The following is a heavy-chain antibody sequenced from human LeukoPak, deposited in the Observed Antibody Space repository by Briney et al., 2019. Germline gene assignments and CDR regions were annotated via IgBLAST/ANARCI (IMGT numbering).Heavy chain of an antibody. CDR2: ISWNSGSI. CDR3: AKDRNWELLVGFDY. Sequence: GRSLRLSCAASGFTFDDYAMHWVRQAPGKGLEWVSGISWNSGSIGYADSVKGRFTISRDNAKNSLYLQMNSLRAEDTALYYCAKDRNWELLVGFDYWGQGTLVTVSS. D-gene: IGHD1-26*01. V-gene: IGHV3-9*01. CDR1: GFTFDDYA. J-gene: IGHJ4*02.